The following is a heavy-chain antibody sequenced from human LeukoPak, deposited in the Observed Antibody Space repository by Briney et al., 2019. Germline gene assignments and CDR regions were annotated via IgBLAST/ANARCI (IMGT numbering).Heavy chain of an antibody. V-gene: IGHV4-39*07. D-gene: IGHD3-3*01. CDR1: GDSITGYY. J-gene: IGHJ6*03. CDR2: IYYTGNT. CDR3: ARDSSDYDFWSGYYPKKDYYYYMDV. Sequence: SETLPLTCSVSGDSITGYYWGWIRQPPGKGLEWIGNIYYTGNTYYNSSLKSRVTISVDTSKNQFSLKLSSVTAADTAVYYCARDSSDYDFWSGYYPKKDYYYYMDVWGKGTTVTVSS.